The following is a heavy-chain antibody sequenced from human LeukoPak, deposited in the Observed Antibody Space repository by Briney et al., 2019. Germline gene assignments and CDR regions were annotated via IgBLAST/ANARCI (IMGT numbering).Heavy chain of an antibody. CDR2: IYYSGST. J-gene: IGHJ4*02. CDR1: GFTISTISYY. V-gene: IGHV4-39*01. D-gene: IGHD6-19*01. CDR3: ARLGEIAVVGR. Sequence: SETLSLTCTVSGFTISTISYYWGSLRQPPGRGLEWIGSIYYSGSTYYTPSLKSRVTISVDTSKNQFSLKLSSVTAADTAVYYCARLGEIAVVGRWGQGTLVTVSS.